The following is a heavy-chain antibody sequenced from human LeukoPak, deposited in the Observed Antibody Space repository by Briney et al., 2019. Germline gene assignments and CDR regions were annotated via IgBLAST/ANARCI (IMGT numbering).Heavy chain of an antibody. CDR1: GLTISSNY. Sequence: GGSLRLSCAASGLTISSNYMNWVRQTPGKGLEWVSVIYSGGSTYYADSVKGRFTISRDNSKNTLYLQMNSLRAEDTALYYCAKDMWEGRWHYMDVWGKGTTVTISS. D-gene: IGHD1-26*01. J-gene: IGHJ6*03. CDR2: IYSGGST. V-gene: IGHV3-53*05. CDR3: AKDMWEGRWHYMDV.